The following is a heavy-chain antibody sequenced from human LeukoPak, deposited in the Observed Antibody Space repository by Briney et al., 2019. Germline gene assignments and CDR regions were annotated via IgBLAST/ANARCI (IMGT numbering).Heavy chain of an antibody. CDR1: GFTFTDFY. V-gene: IGHV3-11*05. Sequence: GGSLRLSCAASGFTFTDFYMSWSRQAPREGLEWSSYISSSGSSTNYAASVKGRFNISRDNAKNSLYLQMNSLRAEDTAVYYCARDLIHRSGEADYWGQGTLVTVSS. J-gene: IGHJ4*02. CDR3: ARDLIHRSGEADY. D-gene: IGHD3-22*01. CDR2: ISSSGSST.